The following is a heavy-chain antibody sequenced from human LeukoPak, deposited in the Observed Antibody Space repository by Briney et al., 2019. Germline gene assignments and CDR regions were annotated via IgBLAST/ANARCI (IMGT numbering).Heavy chain of an antibody. J-gene: IGHJ4*02. CDR1: GGSISGYY. V-gene: IGHV4-59*01. CDR2: IYYSGTT. CDR3: ARMTSYSSGCYFDY. D-gene: IGHD6-19*01. Sequence: SETLSLTCTVTGGSISGYYWSWIRQPPGKGLEWIGFIYYSGTTNYNPSLKSRVTVSVDTSKNQFFLMLSSVTAADTAVYYCARMTSYSSGCYFDYWGQGTLVTVSS.